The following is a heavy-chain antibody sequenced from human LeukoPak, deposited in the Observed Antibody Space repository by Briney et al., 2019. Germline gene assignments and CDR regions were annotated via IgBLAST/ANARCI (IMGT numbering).Heavy chain of an antibody. V-gene: IGHV1-2*02. CDR3: ARKDGGRDGMDV. CDR1: GYTFTDYY. J-gene: IGHJ6*02. D-gene: IGHD2-15*01. CDR2: LNPNTPVT. Sequence: GASVKVSCRASGYTFTDYYMHWVRQAPGQGLEWMGWLNPNTPVTNYAQHFQGRVSMTWDTSISTGYMDLHSLTSDDTAVYYCARKDGGRDGMDVWGQGTTVTVSS.